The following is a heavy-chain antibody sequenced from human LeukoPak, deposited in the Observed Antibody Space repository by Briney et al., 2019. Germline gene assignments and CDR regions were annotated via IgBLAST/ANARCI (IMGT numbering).Heavy chain of an antibody. CDR3: ARDDGYNLVEGY. Sequence: SVKLSCKASGGTFSSYAISWVRQPPGQGLEWMGRIIPIFGTANYAQKFQGRVTITTDESTSTAYMELSSLRSEDTAVYYCARDDGYNLVEGYWGQGTLVTVSS. J-gene: IGHJ4*02. CDR2: IIPIFGTA. D-gene: IGHD5-24*01. V-gene: IGHV1-69*05. CDR1: GGTFSSYA.